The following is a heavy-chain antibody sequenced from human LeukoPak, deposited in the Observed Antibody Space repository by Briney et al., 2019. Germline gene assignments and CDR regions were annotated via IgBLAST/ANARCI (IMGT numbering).Heavy chain of an antibody. CDR3: ARAYYYDSSGYYPDAFDI. J-gene: IGHJ3*02. V-gene: IGHV3-11*04. D-gene: IGHD3-22*01. Sequence: GGSLRLSCAASGFTFSDYYVSWIRQAPGKGLEWVSYISSSGSTIYYADPVKGRFTISRDNAKNSLYLQMNSLRAEDTAVYYCARAYYYDSSGYYPDAFDIWGQGTMVTVSS. CDR1: GFTFSDYY. CDR2: ISSSGSTI.